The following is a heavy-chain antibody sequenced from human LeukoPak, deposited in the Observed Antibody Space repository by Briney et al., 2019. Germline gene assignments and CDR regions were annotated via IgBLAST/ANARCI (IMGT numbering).Heavy chain of an antibody. V-gene: IGHV4-59*01. D-gene: IGHD6-19*01. J-gene: IGHJ4*02. CDR2: IYYSGST. CDR3: ARLRGSGWDY. CDR1: GGSISSYY. Sequence: NPSETLSLTCTVSGGSISSYYWSWIRQPPGKGLEWIGYIYYSGSTNYNPSLKSRVTISVDTSKNQFSLKPSSVTAADTAVYYCARLRGSGWDYWGQGTLVTVSS.